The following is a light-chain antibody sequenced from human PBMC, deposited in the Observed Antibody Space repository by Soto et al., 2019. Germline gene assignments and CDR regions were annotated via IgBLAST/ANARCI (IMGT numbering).Light chain of an antibody. V-gene: IGKV3-15*01. CDR1: EDVSSK. CDR3: QQLGT. J-gene: IGKJ4*01. CDR2: DAS. Sequence: ILMTQAPATLSVSPGGRATLSCRASEDVSSKLAWYQQKPGLPPSLVIYDASTRATGIPGRFSGSGSGKDFTLTISGLQSEDFAVYYCQQLGTFGGGTKVEIK.